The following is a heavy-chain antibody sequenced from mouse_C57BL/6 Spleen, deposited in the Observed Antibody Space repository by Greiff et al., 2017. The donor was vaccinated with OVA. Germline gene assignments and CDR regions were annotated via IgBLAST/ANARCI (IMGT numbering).Heavy chain of an antibody. CDR1: GYTFTSYW. D-gene: IGHD2-3*01. J-gene: IGHJ4*01. Sequence: QVQLQQPGAELVKPGASVKLSCKASGYTFTSYWMHWVKQRPGQGLEWIGMIHPNSGSTNYNEKFKSKATLTVDKSSSTAYMQLSSLTSEDAAVYYCAKWLLRRARDYWGQGTSVTVSS. V-gene: IGHV1-64*01. CDR2: IHPNSGST. CDR3: AKWLLRRARDY.